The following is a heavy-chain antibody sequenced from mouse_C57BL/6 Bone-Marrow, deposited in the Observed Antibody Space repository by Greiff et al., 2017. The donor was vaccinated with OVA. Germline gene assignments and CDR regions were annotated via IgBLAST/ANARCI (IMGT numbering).Heavy chain of an antibody. CDR3: AREDYYYGSSYVWYFDV. J-gene: IGHJ1*03. Sequence: EVQGVESGGGLVKPGGSLKLSCAASGFTFSSYAMSWVRQTPEKRLEWVATISDGGSYTYYPDNVKGRFTISRDNAKNNLYLQMSHLKSEDTAMYYCAREDYYYGSSYVWYFDVWGTGTTVTVSS. V-gene: IGHV5-4*01. CDR2: ISDGGSYT. D-gene: IGHD1-1*01. CDR1: GFTFSSYA.